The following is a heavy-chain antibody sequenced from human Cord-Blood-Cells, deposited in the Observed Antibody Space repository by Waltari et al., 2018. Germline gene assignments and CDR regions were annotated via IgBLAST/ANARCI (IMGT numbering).Heavy chain of an antibody. CDR3: ARERTPSGYYYYYGMDV. CDR1: GGTLSSYA. CDR2: IIPIFVTT. V-gene: IGHV1-69*06. J-gene: IGHJ6*02. Sequence: QVQLVQSGAEVKKPGSSVKVSCKASGGTLSSYAISWVRQAPGQGLEWMGGIIPIFVTTNDAQKFQGRVTITADKATSTAYMELSSLRSEDTAVYYCARERTPSGYYYYYGMDVWGQGTTVTVSS. D-gene: IGHD5-12*01.